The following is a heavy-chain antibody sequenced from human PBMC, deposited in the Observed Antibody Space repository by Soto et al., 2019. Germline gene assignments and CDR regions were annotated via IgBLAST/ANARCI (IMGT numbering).Heavy chain of an antibody. CDR3: ARTPGIAQDGAFDI. D-gene: IGHD6-13*01. J-gene: IGHJ3*02. V-gene: IGHV3-11*01. CDR2: ISSSGSTI. CDR1: GFTFSDYY. Sequence: AGWSLRLSCAASGFTFSDYYMSWIRQAPGKGLEWVSYISSSGSTIYYADSVKGRFTISRDNAKNSLYLQMNSLRAEDTAVYYCARTPGIAQDGAFDIWGQGTMVTVSS.